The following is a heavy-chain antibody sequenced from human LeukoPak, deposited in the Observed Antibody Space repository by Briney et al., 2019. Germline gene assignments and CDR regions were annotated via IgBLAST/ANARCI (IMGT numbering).Heavy chain of an antibody. J-gene: IGHJ4*02. CDR1: AFTFSNYG. D-gene: IGHD2-15*01. V-gene: IGHV3-30*03. CDR2: ISYDGSNK. CDR3: ARSGSGGIKTPDY. Sequence: GRSLRLSCTASAFTFSNYGMHWVRQAPGKGLEWVAVISYDGSNKYYADSVKGRFTISRDNSKNTLYLQMNSLRAEDTAVYYCARSGSGGIKTPDYWGQGTLVTVSS.